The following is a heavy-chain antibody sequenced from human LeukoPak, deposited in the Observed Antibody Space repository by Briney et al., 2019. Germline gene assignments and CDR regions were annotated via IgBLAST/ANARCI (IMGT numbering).Heavy chain of an antibody. D-gene: IGHD1-26*01. CDR1: GGSISSYY. Sequence: PSETLSLTCTVAGGSISSYYWSWIRQPPGKGLEWIGYIYYSGSTNYNPSLKSRVTISVDTSKNQFSLKLSSVTAADTAVYYCARERLPWELTTYYFDYWGQGTLVTVSS. CDR2: IYYSGST. V-gene: IGHV4-59*01. CDR3: ARERLPWELTTYYFDY. J-gene: IGHJ4*02.